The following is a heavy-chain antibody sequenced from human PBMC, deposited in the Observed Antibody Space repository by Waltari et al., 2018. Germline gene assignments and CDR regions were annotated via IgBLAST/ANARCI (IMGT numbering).Heavy chain of an antibody. CDR2: IWPGDSDI. Sequence: EVQLVQSGAEVKKPGESLQISCKGSGYSFTNYWTGRVRQMPGKGLEWMGIIWPGDSDIRYSPSLQGQVTISADKSISTAYLQWSSLKASDTAMYYCATRNSDGFDYWGQGTLVTVSS. J-gene: IGHJ4*02. CDR3: ATRNSDGFDY. D-gene: IGHD1-7*01. CDR1: GYSFTNYW. V-gene: IGHV5-51*01.